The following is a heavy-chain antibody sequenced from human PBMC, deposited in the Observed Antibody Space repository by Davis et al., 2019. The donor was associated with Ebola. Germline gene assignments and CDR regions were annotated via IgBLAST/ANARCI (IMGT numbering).Heavy chain of an antibody. CDR3: ARDLPGGDWYFDL. CDR1: GFTFSSYG. Sequence: GESLKISCAASGFTFSSYGMHWVRQAPGKGLEWVAVISYDGSNKYYADSVKGQFTISRDNSKNTLYLQMSSLRAEDTAVYYCARDLPGGDWYFDLWGRGTLVTVSS. J-gene: IGHJ2*01. D-gene: IGHD1-14*01. CDR2: ISYDGSNK. V-gene: IGHV3-30*03.